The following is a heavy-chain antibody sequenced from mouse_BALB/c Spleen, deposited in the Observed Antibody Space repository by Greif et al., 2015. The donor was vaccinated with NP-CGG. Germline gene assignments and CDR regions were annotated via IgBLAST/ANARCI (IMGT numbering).Heavy chain of an antibody. CDR1: GYNFTSYW. J-gene: IGHJ4*01. Sequence: VQLQQSGAELVKPGTSVKLSCKASGYNFTSYWINWVKLRPGQGLEWIGDIYPGSGSTNYNEKFKSKATLTVDTSSSXAYMQLSSLASEDSALYYCARGIYDGYYDAMDYWGQGTSVTVSS. V-gene: IGHV1-55*01. D-gene: IGHD2-3*01. CDR3: ARGIYDGYYDAMDY. CDR2: IYPGSGST.